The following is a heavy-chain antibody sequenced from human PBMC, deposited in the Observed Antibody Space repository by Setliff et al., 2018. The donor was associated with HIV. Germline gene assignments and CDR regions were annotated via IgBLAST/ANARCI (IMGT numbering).Heavy chain of an antibody. V-gene: IGHV4-4*07. J-gene: IGHJ4*02. CDR3: ARGNSDLESFDY. CDR1: GDSLNTYY. D-gene: IGHD3-3*01. Sequence: PSETLSLTCNVSGDSLNTYYWSWIRQSGGKGLEWIGRIYASGKTTFNPSLKSRVRMSVDTSKNQFSLKLTSVTASDTAVYYCARGNSDLESFDYWGQGALVTVSS. CDR2: IYASGKT.